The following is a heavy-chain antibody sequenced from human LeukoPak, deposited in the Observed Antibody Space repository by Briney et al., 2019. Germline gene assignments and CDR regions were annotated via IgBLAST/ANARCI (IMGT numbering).Heavy chain of an antibody. V-gene: IGHV3-7*01. J-gene: IGHJ4*02. Sequence: GGSLRLSCAASGFTFSSYWMSWVRQAPGKGLEWVANIKQDGSEKYYVDSVKGRFTISRDNAKNSLYLQMNSLRAEDTAVYYCARDRLVYYDSSGYPSHFDYWGQGTLVTVSS. CDR3: ARDRLVYYDSSGYPSHFDY. D-gene: IGHD3-22*01. CDR2: IKQDGSEK. CDR1: GFTFSSYW.